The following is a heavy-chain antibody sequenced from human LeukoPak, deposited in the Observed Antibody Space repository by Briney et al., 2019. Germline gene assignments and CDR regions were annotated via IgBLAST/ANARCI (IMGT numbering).Heavy chain of an antibody. D-gene: IGHD6-13*01. Sequence: PSETLSLTCAVYGGSFSGYYWSWIRQPPGKGLEWIGEINHSGSTNYNPSLKSRVTISVDTSKNQFSLKLSSVTAADTAVYYCAMLGGAKGIAAVGTDYYYGMDVWGQGTTVTVSS. CDR3: AMLGGAKGIAAVGTDYYYGMDV. CDR2: INHSGST. V-gene: IGHV4-34*01. J-gene: IGHJ6*02. CDR1: GGSFSGYY.